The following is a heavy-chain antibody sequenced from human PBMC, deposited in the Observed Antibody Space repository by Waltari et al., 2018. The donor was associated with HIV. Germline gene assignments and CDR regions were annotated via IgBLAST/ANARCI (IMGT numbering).Heavy chain of an antibody. D-gene: IGHD3-9*01. CDR2: ISSSSATI. CDR3: ARYDIYYYYGMDV. Sequence: EVQLVESGGGLVQPGGSLRLSCAVSGFTFSSYSMNWVRQAPGKGLGWVSYISSSSATIYYADSVKGRFTISRDNAENSLYLQMKSLRAEDTAVYYCARYDIYYYYGMDVWGQGTTVTVSS. V-gene: IGHV3-48*01. J-gene: IGHJ6*02. CDR1: GFTFSSYS.